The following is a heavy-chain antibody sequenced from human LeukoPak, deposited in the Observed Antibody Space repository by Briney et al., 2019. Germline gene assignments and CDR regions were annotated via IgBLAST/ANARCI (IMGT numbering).Heavy chain of an antibody. CDR2: IKQDGSDK. Sequence: GGSLRLSCAASGFPFSSYWMSWVRQAPGKGLEWVANIKQDGSDKYYVDSVKGRFTISRDNAKNSLYLQLNSLRADDTAVYYCARDSTLGAFDIWGQGTMVTVSS. CDR1: GFPFSSYW. J-gene: IGHJ3*02. D-gene: IGHD3-10*01. V-gene: IGHV3-7*01. CDR3: ARDSTLGAFDI.